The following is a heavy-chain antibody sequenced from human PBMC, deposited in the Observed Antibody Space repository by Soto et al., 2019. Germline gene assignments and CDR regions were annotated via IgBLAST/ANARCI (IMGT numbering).Heavy chain of an antibody. CDR2: VKSKTDGGTT. CDR1: DFIVSNAW. Sequence: GGSQRLSCADADFIVSNAWINWIRQAPGKGLEWVGRVKSKTDGGTTDFAAPVKGRFAISRDDSKNMVYLEMNSLKTEDTAIYYCSTDSYMTNIIVRFDYWGHGTLVTVSS. J-gene: IGHJ4*01. D-gene: IGHD4-17*01. CDR3: STDSYMTNIIVRFDY. V-gene: IGHV3-15*07.